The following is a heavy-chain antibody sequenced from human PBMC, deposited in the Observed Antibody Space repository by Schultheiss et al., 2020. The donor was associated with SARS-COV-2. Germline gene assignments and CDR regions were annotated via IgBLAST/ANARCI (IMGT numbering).Heavy chain of an antibody. J-gene: IGHJ6*02. CDR3: ARGEGENYYYYYGMDV. D-gene: IGHD3-16*01. CDR1: GFTFSSYG. CDR2: ISYDGSNK. Sequence: GGSLRLSCAASGFTFSSYGMHWVRQAPGKGLEWVAVISYDGSNKYYADSVKGRFTISRDNSKNTLYLQMNSLRAEDTAVYYCARGEGENYYYYYGMDVWGQGTTVTVSS. V-gene: IGHV3-30*03.